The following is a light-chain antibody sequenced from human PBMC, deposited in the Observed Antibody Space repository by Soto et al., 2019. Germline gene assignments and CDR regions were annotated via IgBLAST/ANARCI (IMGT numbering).Light chain of an antibody. CDR2: DVS. CDR1: EDIRGA. Sequence: IQLTQSPSSLSASVGDRVTITCRASEDIRGALAWYQQKPGKAPKLLIYDVSSLQSGVPSRFSGSGSGTECTLTISSLQPEDFATYYCQQFNTYPISFGQGTRLEIK. J-gene: IGKJ5*01. CDR3: QQFNTYPIS. V-gene: IGKV1-13*02.